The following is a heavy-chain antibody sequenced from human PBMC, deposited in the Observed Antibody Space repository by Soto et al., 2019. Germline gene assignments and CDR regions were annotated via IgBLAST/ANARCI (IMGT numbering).Heavy chain of an antibody. Sequence: LVKVDWKSFGYAMSGDHIGCLRQAPGKGLEWMGWINPNSGGTNYAQKFQCWVTMTRDTSISTAYMELSRLRSDVSAVYYCARGAMHTPFHYWGQGPLVTASP. CDR3: ARGAMHTPFHY. V-gene: IGHV1-2*04. CDR1: GYAMSGDH. J-gene: IGHJ4*02. CDR2: INPNSGGT.